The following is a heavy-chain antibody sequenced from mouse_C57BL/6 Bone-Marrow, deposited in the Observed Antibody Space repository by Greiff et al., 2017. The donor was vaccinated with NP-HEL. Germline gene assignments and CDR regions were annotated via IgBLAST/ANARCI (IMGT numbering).Heavy chain of an antibody. CDR2: INYDGSST. CDR3: ARAAPSPFAY. Sequence: EVMLVESEGGLVQPGSSMKLSCTASGFTFSDYYMAWVRQVPEKGLEWVANINYDGSSTYYLDSLKSRFIISRDNAKNILYLQMSSLKSEDTATYYCARAAPSPFAYWGQGTLVTVSA. V-gene: IGHV5-16*01. J-gene: IGHJ3*01. CDR1: GFTFSDYY.